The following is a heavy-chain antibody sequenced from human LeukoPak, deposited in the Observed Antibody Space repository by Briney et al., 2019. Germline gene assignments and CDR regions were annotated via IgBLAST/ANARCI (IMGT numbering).Heavy chain of an antibody. D-gene: IGHD3-10*01. J-gene: IGHJ4*02. Sequence: SETLSLTCSVSGGAIGSDVYYWDWIRQPPGKGLEWIGYIYYSGSASYNPSLKSRVTISVDTYKNQFYLRLSSVTAADTVVYYCARGSYYGFSGDSWGQGSLVTVS. V-gene: IGHV4-31*03. CDR1: GGAIGSDVYY. CDR2: IYYSGSA. CDR3: ARGSYYGFSGDS.